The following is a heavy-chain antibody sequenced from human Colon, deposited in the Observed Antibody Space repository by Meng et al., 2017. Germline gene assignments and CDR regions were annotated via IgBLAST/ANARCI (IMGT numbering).Heavy chain of an antibody. Sequence: QVQLQQSGPGLVKPSQTLSHTCVISGDSVSSNTAAWNWIRQSPSRGLEWLGRTYYRSKWYNEYAVSVKSRMTFNADTSKNQVSLQVNSVTPEDTAVYYCARDHGYSYGLPLDYWGQGILVTVSS. CDR3: ARDHGYSYGLPLDY. CDR1: GDSVSSNTAA. D-gene: IGHD5-18*01. CDR2: TYYRSKWYN. J-gene: IGHJ4*02. V-gene: IGHV6-1*01.